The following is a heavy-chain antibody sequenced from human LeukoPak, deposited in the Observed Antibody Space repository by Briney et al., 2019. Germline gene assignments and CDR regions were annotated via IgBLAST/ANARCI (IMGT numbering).Heavy chain of an antibody. CDR3: ARWGIAVAGRGYYFDY. Sequence: SETLSLTCTVSGYSISSGYYWGWIRQPPGKGLEWIGSIYHSGSTYYNPSLKSRVTISVDTSKNQFSLKLSSVTAADTAVYYCARWGIAVAGRGYYFDYWGQGTLVTVSS. V-gene: IGHV4-38-2*02. J-gene: IGHJ4*02. CDR1: GYSISSGYY. D-gene: IGHD6-19*01. CDR2: IYHSGST.